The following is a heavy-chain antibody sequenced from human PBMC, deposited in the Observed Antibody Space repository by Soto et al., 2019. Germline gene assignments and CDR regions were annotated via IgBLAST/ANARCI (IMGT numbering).Heavy chain of an antibody. CDR1: GGSISSSPYY. J-gene: IGHJ4*02. Sequence: QLQLQESGPGLVKPSETLSLTCTVSGGSISSSPYYCAWIRQPPGKGLQWIGNIYYNGNTFYNPSLKSRVTISIDTSKSQFSLRLSSVTASDTAVYYCARHGPLTNNWNQLNCWGQGTLVTDSS. D-gene: IGHD1-1*01. V-gene: IGHV4-39*01. CDR3: ARHGPLTNNWNQLNC. CDR2: IYYNGNT.